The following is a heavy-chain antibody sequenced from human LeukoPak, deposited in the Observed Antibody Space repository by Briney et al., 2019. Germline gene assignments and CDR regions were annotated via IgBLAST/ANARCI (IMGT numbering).Heavy chain of an antibody. J-gene: IGHJ6*02. CDR2: ISGSGDIT. CDR3: AKNKCSGHCYNYYCGLDV. D-gene: IGHD2-21*02. Sequence: GGSLRLSCAASGFTFSNYAMNWVRQAPGKGLEWVSTISGSGDITHYADSVQGRFTISRDNSKNTLYLQMDSLRAEDTAVYYCAKNKCSGHCYNYYCGLDVWGQGTTVTVSS. CDR1: GFTFSNYA. V-gene: IGHV3-23*01.